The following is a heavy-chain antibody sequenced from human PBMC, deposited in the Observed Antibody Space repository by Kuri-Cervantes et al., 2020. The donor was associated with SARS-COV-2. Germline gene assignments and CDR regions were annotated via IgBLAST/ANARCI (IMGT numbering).Heavy chain of an antibody. D-gene: IGHD2-15*01. Sequence: GGPLRLTCKGSGFSFTSYWIGWVRQLPGKGLEWMGIIYPGDSDTRYSPSFQGQVTITADKSISTAYLQWSSLKASDTAMYYCARLPCGTIFGSGGSCYSSTNYYYYGMDVWGQGTTVTVSS. CDR3: ARLPCGTIFGSGGSCYSSTNYYYYGMDV. CDR2: IYPGDSDT. CDR1: GFSFTSYW. J-gene: IGHJ6*02. V-gene: IGHV5-51*01.